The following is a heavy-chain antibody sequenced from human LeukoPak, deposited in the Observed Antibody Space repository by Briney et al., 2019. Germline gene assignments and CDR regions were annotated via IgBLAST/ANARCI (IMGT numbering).Heavy chain of an antibody. V-gene: IGHV2-5*02. CDR3: AHSRGGKETCYFDY. CDR2: IYWDDDK. Sequence: SGPTLVNPTQTLTLTCTFSGFSLSTNGMGVGWIRQPPGKALEWLALIYWDDDKRYSPSLKSRLTITKDTSKNQVVLTMTNMDPVDTATYYCAHSRGGKETCYFDYWGQGTLVTVSS. CDR1: GFSLSTNGMG. D-gene: IGHD4-23*01. J-gene: IGHJ4*02.